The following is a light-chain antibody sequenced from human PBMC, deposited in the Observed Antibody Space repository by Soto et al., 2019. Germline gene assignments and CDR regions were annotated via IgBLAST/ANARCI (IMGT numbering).Light chain of an antibody. J-gene: IGKJ1*01. Sequence: DIVMTQSPDSLAVSLGERATINCKSSQSILYRSNNKNYLAWYHQKPGQPPRLLISWASTRKSGVPDRFSGSGSGTDFTLTISSLQAEDVAVYYCQQYYTTPAFGQGTKVEIK. CDR1: QSILYRSNNKNY. CDR3: QQYYTTPA. CDR2: WAS. V-gene: IGKV4-1*01.